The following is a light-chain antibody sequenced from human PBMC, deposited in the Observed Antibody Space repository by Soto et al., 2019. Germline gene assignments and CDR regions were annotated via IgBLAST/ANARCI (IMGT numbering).Light chain of an antibody. Sequence: DIQMTQSPSSLSASVGDRFTITCRASQGISTYLNWYQQKPGKAPKLLIYDASNLESGVPSTFSGSGSGTEFTLTISSLQPDDFATYYCQQYYTYWHMFGQGTKVDI. V-gene: IGKV1-5*01. CDR2: DAS. J-gene: IGKJ1*01. CDR3: QQYYTYWHM. CDR1: QGISTY.